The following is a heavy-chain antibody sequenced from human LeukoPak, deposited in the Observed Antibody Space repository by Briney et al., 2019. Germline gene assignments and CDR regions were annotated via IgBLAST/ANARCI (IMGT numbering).Heavy chain of an antibody. Sequence: PGGSLRLSCAASGFTFSSCAMTWVRQAPGAGLEWVSAISGSGGSTYYADPVKGRFTISRDNSKNTLYLQMNSLRAEDTAVYYCAKTGGSGSYYKTYYFNYWGQGTLVTVSS. V-gene: IGHV3-23*01. D-gene: IGHD3-10*01. CDR3: AKTGGSGSYYKTYYFNY. J-gene: IGHJ4*02. CDR2: ISGSGGST. CDR1: GFTFSSCA.